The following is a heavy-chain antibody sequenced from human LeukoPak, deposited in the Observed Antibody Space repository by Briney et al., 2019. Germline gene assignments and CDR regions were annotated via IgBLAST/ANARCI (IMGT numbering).Heavy chain of an antibody. J-gene: IGHJ5*02. CDR1: GYTFTSYY. CDR3: ARDRGYYYDSSGYHPFDP. CDR2: INPSGGSR. Sequence: GASVKVSCKASGYTFTSYYIHWVRQAPGQGLEWMGIINPSGGSRTYAQKFQGRVTMTRDTSTSTVYMELSSLKSDDTAVYYCARDRGYYYDSSGYHPFDPWGQGTLVTVSP. D-gene: IGHD3-22*01. V-gene: IGHV1-46*01.